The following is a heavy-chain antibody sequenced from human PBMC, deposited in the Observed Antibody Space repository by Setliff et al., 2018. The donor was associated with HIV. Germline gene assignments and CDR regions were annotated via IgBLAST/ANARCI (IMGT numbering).Heavy chain of an antibody. V-gene: IGHV3-73*01. CDR2: IRGKAHSYAT. CDR1: GFTFSGSA. J-gene: IGHJ4*02. CDR3: TTDEWELHIPGYYFDY. Sequence: PGGSLRLSCAASGFTFSGSAMHWVRQASGKGLEWVGRIRGKAHSYATSYAASLKGRFTISRDDSKNTAYLQMHSLKTEDTAVYFCTTDEWELHIPGYYFDYWGQGTLVTVSS. D-gene: IGHD1-26*01.